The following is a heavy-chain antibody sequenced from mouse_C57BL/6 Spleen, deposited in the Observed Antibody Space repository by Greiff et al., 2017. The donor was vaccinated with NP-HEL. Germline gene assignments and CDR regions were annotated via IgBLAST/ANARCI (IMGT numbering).Heavy chain of an antibody. J-gene: IGHJ4*01. V-gene: IGHV5-4*01. CDR2: ISDGGSYT. Sequence: EVMLVESGGGLVKPGGSLKLSCAASGFTFSSYAMSWVRQTPEKRLEWVATISDGGSYTYYPDNVKGRFTISRDNAKNNLYLQMSHLKSEDTAMYYCARDSSITTVVATDAMDYWGQGTSVTVSS. CDR1: GFTFSSYA. CDR3: ARDSSITTVVATDAMDY. D-gene: IGHD1-1*01.